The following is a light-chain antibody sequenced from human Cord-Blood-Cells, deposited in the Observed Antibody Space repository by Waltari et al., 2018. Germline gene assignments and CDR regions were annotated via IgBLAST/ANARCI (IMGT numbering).Light chain of an antibody. J-gene: IGLJ3*02. V-gene: IGLV1-44*01. CDR3: AAWDDSLYGPV. Sequence: QSVLTQPPSASGTPGQRVTLSCSGSSSHIGSNTVNWYQQLPGTAPKLLIYRNNQRPSGVPDRFSGSKSGTSASLAISGLQAEDEADYYCAAWDDSLYGPVFGGGTKLTVL. CDR2: RNN. CDR1: SSHIGSNT.